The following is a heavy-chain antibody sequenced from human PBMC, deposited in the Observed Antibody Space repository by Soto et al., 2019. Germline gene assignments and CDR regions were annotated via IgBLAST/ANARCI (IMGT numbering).Heavy chain of an antibody. Sequence: QVQLVQSGAEVKKPGASVKVSCKASGYTFTSYGITWVRQAPGQGLEWMGWISASNGNTNYAQKLQGRVTMTTGTSTSTAYMGLRSLRSDDTAVYYCARGTIFGVVIGAFAIWGHGTMVTVSS. V-gene: IGHV1-18*01. CDR3: ARGTIFGVVIGAFAI. CDR2: ISASNGNT. J-gene: IGHJ3*02. CDR1: GYTFTSYG. D-gene: IGHD3-3*01.